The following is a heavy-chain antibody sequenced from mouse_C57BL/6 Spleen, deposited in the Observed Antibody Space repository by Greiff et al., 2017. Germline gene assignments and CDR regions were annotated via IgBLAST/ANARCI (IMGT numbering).Heavy chain of an antibody. CDR1: GYSFTDYN. D-gene: IGHD1-1*02. J-gene: IGHJ4*01. CDR2: FNPNGGST. V-gene: IGHV1-39*01. CDR3: ARTIDYGHYYALDY. Sequence: LVESGPELVKPGASVKISCKASGYSFTDYNMNWVKQSNGKSLEWIGVFNPNGGSTSYNQKFKGKATLTVDQSSSTAYMQLNSLTSEDSAVYYCARTIDYGHYYALDYWGQGTPVTVSS.